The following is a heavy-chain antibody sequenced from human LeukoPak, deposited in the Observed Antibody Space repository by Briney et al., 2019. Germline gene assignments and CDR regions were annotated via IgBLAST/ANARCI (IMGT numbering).Heavy chain of an antibody. CDR1: GYSFTSYW. J-gene: IGHJ4*02. CDR3: ARNKEYHYYGSGSPFDY. D-gene: IGHD3-10*01. CDR2: IYPGDSDT. V-gene: IGHV5-51*01. Sequence: GESLKISCKGSGYSFTSYWIGWVRQMPGKGLEWMGSIYPGDSDTRYSPSFQGQVTISADKSIRTAYLQWSSLKASDTAMYYCARNKEYHYYGSGSPFDYWGQGTLVTVSS.